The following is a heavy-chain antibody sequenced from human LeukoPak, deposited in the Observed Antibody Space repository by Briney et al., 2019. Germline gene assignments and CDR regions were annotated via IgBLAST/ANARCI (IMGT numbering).Heavy chain of an antibody. D-gene: IGHD3-10*02. J-gene: IGHJ6*02. Sequence: GGSLRLSCAASGFTFSSYAMSWVRQAPGKGLEWVSAISGSGGSTYYADSVKGRFTISRDNSKNTLYLQMNSLRAEDTAVYYCARLFGESPDYYYYYGMDVWGQGTTVTVSS. V-gene: IGHV3-23*01. CDR1: GFTFSSYA. CDR2: ISGSGGST. CDR3: ARLFGESPDYYYYYGMDV.